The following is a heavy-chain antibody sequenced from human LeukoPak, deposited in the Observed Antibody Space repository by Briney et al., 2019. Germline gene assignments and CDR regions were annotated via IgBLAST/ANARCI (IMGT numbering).Heavy chain of an antibody. J-gene: IGHJ3*01. Sequence: SETLSLTCAVYGGSFSGYYWSWIRQPPGKGLEWIGEINHSGSTNYNPSLKSRVTISVDTSKNQFSLKLSSVTAADTAVYYCARGRNVTNWGQGTTVTVSS. D-gene: IGHD1-14*01. CDR3: ARGRNVTN. CDR2: INHSGST. CDR1: GGSFSGYY. V-gene: IGHV4-34*01.